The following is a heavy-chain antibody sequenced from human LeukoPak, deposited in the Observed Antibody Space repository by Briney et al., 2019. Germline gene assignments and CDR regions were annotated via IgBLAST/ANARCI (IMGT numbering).Heavy chain of an antibody. V-gene: IGHV1-69*05. CDR1: GGTFSSYA. D-gene: IGHD3-16*01. Sequence: SVKVSCKASGGTFSSYAISWVRQAPGQGLEWMGRINPIFGTANYAQKFQGRVTITTDESTSTAYMELSSLRSEDTAVYYCARDRQAEGDFDYWGQGTLVTVSS. CDR3: ARDRQAEGDFDY. J-gene: IGHJ4*02. CDR2: INPIFGTA.